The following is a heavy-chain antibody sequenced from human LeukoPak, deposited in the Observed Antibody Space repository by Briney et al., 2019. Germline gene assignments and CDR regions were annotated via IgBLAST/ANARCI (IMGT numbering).Heavy chain of an antibody. CDR3: MRDECGDPCYPGGY. J-gene: IGHJ4*02. V-gene: IGHV1-3*01. Sequence: GASVKVSCKASGYSFTSYVVHWVRQAPGQRPEWMGWIKAGNGDTKYSPNFQDRVTITRDTSANTVYVELSSLTSEATALYYCMRDECGDPCYPGGYWGQGTLVTVSS. CDR1: GYSFTSYV. CDR2: IKAGNGDT. D-gene: IGHD2-21*02.